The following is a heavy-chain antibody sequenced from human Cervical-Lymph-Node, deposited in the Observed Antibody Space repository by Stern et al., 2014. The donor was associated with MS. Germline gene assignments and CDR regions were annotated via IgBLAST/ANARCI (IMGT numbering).Heavy chain of an antibody. CDR1: GGV. CDR3: ARGTGDNWFDP. J-gene: IGHJ5*02. Sequence: VQLVESGADVKKPGCAVRVSCKASGGVSWLRQAPGQGLEYMGGIIRPVGTAHYAQRFQGRLTITADTSRNTTYMELRSLRSDDTAVYYCARGTGDNWFDPWGQGTLVSVSS. D-gene: IGHD3-10*01. CDR2: IIRPVGTA. V-gene: IGHV1-69*06.